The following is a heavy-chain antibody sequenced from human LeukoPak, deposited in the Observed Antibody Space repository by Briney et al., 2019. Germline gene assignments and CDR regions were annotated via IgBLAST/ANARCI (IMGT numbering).Heavy chain of an antibody. D-gene: IGHD1-1*01. CDR2: ISSSSSYI. J-gene: IGHJ6*03. CDR1: GFTFEDYD. CDR3: ARDRLLEDRDYSYYYYMDV. V-gene: IGHV3-21*01. Sequence: GGSLRVSCAASGFTFEDYDVSWVRQVSGKGLEWVSSISSSSSYIYYADSVKGRFTISRDNAKNSLYLQMNSLRAEDTAVYHCARDRLLEDRDYSYYYYMDVWGKGTTVTVSS.